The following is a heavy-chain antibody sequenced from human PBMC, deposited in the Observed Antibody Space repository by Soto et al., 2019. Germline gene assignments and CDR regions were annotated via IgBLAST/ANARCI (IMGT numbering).Heavy chain of an antibody. D-gene: IGHD4-17*01. V-gene: IGHV4-59*01. CDR3: VREVYGDYRYDP. CDR1: GGSISSYY. Sequence: QVQLQESGPGLVKPSETLSLTCTVSGGSISSYYWSWIRQPPGKGLEWIGYIYYSGSTNYNPSLKSRVTISVDTSKNQFSLKLSSVTAADTAVYYCVREVYGDYRYDPWGQGTLVTVSS. J-gene: IGHJ5*02. CDR2: IYYSGST.